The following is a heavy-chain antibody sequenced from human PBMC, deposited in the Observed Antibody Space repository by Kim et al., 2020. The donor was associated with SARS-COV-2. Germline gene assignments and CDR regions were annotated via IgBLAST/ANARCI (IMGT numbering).Heavy chain of an antibody. CDR1: GFMFSASG. V-gene: IGHV3-30*18. CDR3: AKDRTHASGCRYFDY. D-gene: IGHD6-25*01. Sequence: GGSLRLSCAVSGFMFSASGMHWVRQAPGKGLERVAFISYDGTYQVYADSVKGRFTISRDNSKNTMHLQTNSLRGEDTAVYYCAKDRTHASGCRYFDYWS. CDR2: ISYDGTYQ. J-gene: IGHJ4*03.